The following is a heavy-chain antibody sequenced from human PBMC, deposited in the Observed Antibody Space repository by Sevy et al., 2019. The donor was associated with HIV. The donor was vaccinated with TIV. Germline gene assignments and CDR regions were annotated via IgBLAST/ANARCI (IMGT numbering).Heavy chain of an antibody. J-gene: IGHJ4*02. D-gene: IGHD1-26*01. CDR3: VTRGGLVGATDFDY. Sequence: GGSLRLSCSASGFTFSSYPMHWVRQAPGKGLEYVSLISGNGGSTYYADSVKGRFTISRDNFKKTLYLQMSSLRAEDTAAYYCVTRGGLVGATDFDYWGQGTRVTVSS. CDR1: GFTFSSYP. CDR2: ISGNGGST. V-gene: IGHV3-64D*06.